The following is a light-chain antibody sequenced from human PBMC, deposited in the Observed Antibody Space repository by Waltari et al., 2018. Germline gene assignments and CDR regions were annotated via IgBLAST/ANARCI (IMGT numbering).Light chain of an antibody. CDR1: QSVSSY. V-gene: IGKV3-11*01. CDR3: QQGGRWPFIT. Sequence: EIVLTQSPATLSLSPGERAALSCTASQSVSSYLAWYQQKPGQAPRLLIYDVSNRATGIPARFSGSVAGTDFTLTISTLEPEDFAVYYCQQGGRWPFITFGQGTRLEIK. CDR2: DVS. J-gene: IGKJ5*01.